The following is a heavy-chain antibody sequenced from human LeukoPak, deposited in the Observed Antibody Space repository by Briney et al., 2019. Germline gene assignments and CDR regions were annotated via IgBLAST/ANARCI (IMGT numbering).Heavy chain of an antibody. V-gene: IGHV3-66*01. CDR2: IYSGGST. CDR3: ATVHRYSSSWWNDAFDI. D-gene: IGHD6-13*01. J-gene: IGHJ3*02. CDR1: GFTFSDYY. Sequence: PGGSLRLSCAASGFTFSDYYMSWVRQAPGKGLEWVSVIYSGGSTYYADSVKGRFTISRDNSKNTLYLQMNSLRAEDTAVYYCATVHRYSSSWWNDAFDIWGQGTMVTVSS.